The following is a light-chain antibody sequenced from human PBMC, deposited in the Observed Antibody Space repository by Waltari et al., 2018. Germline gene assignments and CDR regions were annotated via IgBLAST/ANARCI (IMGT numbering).Light chain of an antibody. J-gene: IGKJ2*01. CDR3: QQGFNTPYT. CDR1: QGISSW. V-gene: IGKV1-12*01. CDR2: AAS. Sequence: DIQMTQSPYSMSASVGDKVTITCRASQGISSWLAWSQQKPGKDPKLLNYAASSLQSWVPSRFSGSGSGADYTLTSSSLQPEDFATYYCQQGFNTPYTFGQGTKVGIK.